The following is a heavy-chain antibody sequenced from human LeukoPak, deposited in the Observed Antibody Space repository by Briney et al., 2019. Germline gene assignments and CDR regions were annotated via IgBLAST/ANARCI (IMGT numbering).Heavy chain of an antibody. CDR1: GYSFTSYW. CDR2: IYPVDSDT. J-gene: IGHJ4*02. D-gene: IGHD3-10*01. Sequence: GESLKISCKGSGYSFTSYWIGWVRQMPGKGLEWMGIIYPVDSDTRYSPSFQGQVTISADKSISTAYLQWSSLKASDTAMYYCAVVVRGVIIGGYFDYWGQGTLVTVSS. V-gene: IGHV5-51*01. CDR3: AVVVRGVIIGGYFDY.